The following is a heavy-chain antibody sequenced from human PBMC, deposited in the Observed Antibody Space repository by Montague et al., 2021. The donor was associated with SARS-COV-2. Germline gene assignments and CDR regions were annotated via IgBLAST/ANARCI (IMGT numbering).Heavy chain of an antibody. D-gene: IGHD1-26*01. CDR1: GFYFSYA. Sequence: SRSLSCAASGFYFSYAMHWVRQAPGKGLEWVALISNDGSNKHYADSVKGRFTISRDNSKSTLYLQMNSLRTEDTAVYYCARESGSFHDGGYFDYWGQGSLVTVSS. V-gene: IGHV3-30*04. CDR2: ISNDGSNK. J-gene: IGHJ4*02. CDR3: ARESGSFHDGGYFDY.